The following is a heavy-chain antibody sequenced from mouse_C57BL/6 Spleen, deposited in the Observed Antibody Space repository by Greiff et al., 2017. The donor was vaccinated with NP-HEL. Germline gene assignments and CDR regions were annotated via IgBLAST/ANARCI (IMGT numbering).Heavy chain of an antibody. Sequence: QVQLQQPGAELVKPGASVKMSCKASGYTFTSYWITWVKQRPGQGLEWIGVIYPGSGSTNYNEKFKSKATLTVDTSSSTAYMQLSSLTSEDSAVYYCARRGYYSNSWFAYWGQGTLVTVSA. V-gene: IGHV1-55*01. CDR1: GYTFTSYW. D-gene: IGHD2-5*01. J-gene: IGHJ3*01. CDR2: IYPGSGST. CDR3: ARRGYYSNSWFAY.